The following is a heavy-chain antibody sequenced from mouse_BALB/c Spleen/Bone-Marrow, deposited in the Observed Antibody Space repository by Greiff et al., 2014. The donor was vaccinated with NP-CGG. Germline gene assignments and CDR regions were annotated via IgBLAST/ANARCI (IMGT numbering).Heavy chain of an antibody. CDR2: IDPENGDT. CDR3: NARGDYDFDYFDY. CDR1: GFNIKDYY. J-gene: IGHJ2*01. V-gene: IGHV14-4*02. Sequence: VQLQQPGAELVRSGASVKLSCTASGFNIKDYYMHWVKQRPEQGLEWIGWIDPENGDTEYAPKFQVKATMTADTSSNTAYLQLSSLTSEDTAVYYCNARGDYDFDYFDYWGQGTTLTVSS. D-gene: IGHD2-4*01.